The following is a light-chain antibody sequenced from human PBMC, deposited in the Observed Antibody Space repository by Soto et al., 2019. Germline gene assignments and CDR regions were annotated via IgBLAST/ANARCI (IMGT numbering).Light chain of an antibody. Sequence: DIQMTQSPSSLSASVGDRVTITCQASQDIRKYLSWYQQKPGRAPKLLIYAACNSETGVPSRFSGSGYGTDFTFTISSMQPEDIATYYCQHYDHLPPFTFGPGTKVAIK. J-gene: IGKJ3*01. CDR3: QHYDHLPPFT. V-gene: IGKV1-33*01. CDR1: QDIRKY. CDR2: AAC.